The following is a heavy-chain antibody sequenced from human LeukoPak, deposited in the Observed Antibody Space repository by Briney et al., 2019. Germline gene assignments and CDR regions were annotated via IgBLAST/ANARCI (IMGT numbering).Heavy chain of an antibody. CDR1: GFTFSSYG. CDR3: ARLKYTSSYYTWFDP. Sequence: PGRSLRLSCAVSGFTFSSYGMHWVRQAPGKGLEWVSTISDSGDQTYSADSVKGRFTSSRDNSNNTLYLQMNSLRAEDTAVYYCARLKYTSSYYTWFDPWGQGTLVTVSS. D-gene: IGHD6-13*01. J-gene: IGHJ5*02. CDR2: ISDSGDQT. V-gene: IGHV3-23*01.